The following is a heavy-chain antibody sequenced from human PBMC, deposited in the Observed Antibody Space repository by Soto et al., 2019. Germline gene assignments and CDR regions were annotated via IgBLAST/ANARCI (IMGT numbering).Heavy chain of an antibody. V-gene: IGHV4-39*01. CDR1: GDSITSIYYY. CDR3: ARHVGSGRWAFDI. J-gene: IGHJ3*02. CDR2: IYYRGNS. Sequence: KASETLSLTCTVSGDSITSIYYYWGWIRQSPGKGLEWIGSIYYRGNSYYNPSLKSRATISVDTSTNQFSLKLSSATATDTAVYYCARHVGSGRWAFDIWGQGTTVTVSS. D-gene: IGHD6-19*01.